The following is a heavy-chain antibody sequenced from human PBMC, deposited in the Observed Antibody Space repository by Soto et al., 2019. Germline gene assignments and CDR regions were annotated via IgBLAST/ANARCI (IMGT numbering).Heavy chain of an antibody. CDR2: IDSRGRTL. D-gene: IGHD6-6*01. V-gene: IGHV3-11*01. J-gene: IGHJ4*02. CDR3: ARQAARNYLDS. Sequence: PGGSLRLSGVASGFTFSDYYMSWIRHAPGKGLEGFAFIDSRGRTLSYADFVRGRFTISRDNSENSVYLQMDSLRADDTAVYYCARQAARNYLDSWGQGNSVTVSS. CDR1: GFTFSDYY.